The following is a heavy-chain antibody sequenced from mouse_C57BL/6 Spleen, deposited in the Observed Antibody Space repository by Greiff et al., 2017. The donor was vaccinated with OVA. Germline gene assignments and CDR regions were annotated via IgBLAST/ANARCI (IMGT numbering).Heavy chain of an antibody. Sequence: VQLQESGAELVRPGTSVKVSCKASGYAFTNYLIEWVKQRPGQGLEWIGVLNPGSGGTNYNEKFKGKATLTADKSSSTAYMQLSSLTSEDSAVYFCARSGDYGPFAYWGQGTLVTVSA. D-gene: IGHD2-4*01. CDR3: ARSGDYGPFAY. CDR1: GYAFTNYL. V-gene: IGHV1-54*01. CDR2: LNPGSGGT. J-gene: IGHJ3*01.